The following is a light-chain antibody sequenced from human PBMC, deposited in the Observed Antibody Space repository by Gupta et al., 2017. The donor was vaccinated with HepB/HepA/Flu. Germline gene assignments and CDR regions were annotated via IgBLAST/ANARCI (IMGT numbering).Light chain of an antibody. CDR1: SSNIGKNT. CDR3: STWDESLNGPV. Sequence: QSVLTQPPSASGTPGQRVTISSSGSSSNIGKNTVNWYQQVPGAAPKLLIYGTDQWPSGVPDRFSGSKSGNSASLAISGLQSEDEADYYCSTWDESLNGPVFGGGTKFDRP. J-gene: IGLJ2*01. V-gene: IGLV1-44*01. CDR2: GTD.